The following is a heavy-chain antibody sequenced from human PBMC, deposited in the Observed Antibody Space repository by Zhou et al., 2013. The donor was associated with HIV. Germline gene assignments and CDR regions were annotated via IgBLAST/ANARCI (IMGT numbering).Heavy chain of an antibody. Sequence: QVQLVQSGAEVKKPGASVKVSCKASGYSFNSYGISWVRQAPGQGLEWMGWISGNNGNTKFAQKFHGRVTMTTDTSTSTAYMEVRSLRSDDTAVYYCASSFLDRFDYWGQGTLVTVS. CDR2: ISGNNGNT. J-gene: IGHJ4*02. CDR3: ASSFLDRFDY. V-gene: IGHV1-18*01. CDR1: GYSFNSYG.